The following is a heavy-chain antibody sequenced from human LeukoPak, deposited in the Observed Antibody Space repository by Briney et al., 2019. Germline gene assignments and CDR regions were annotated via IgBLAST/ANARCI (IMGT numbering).Heavy chain of an antibody. V-gene: IGHV1-2*02. Sequence: ASVKVSCKASGYTFTGYYMHWVRQAPGQGLEWMGWINPNSGGTNYAQKFQGRVTMTRDTSISTAYMELSSLRSEDTAVYYCVRDYDISGPQKNFFDYWGQGTLVTVSS. CDR3: VRDYDISGPQKNFFDY. J-gene: IGHJ4*02. CDR2: INPNSGGT. CDR1: GYTFTGYY. D-gene: IGHD3-22*01.